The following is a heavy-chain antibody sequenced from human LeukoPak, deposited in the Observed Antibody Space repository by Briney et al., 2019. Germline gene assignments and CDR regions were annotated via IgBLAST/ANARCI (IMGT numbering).Heavy chain of an antibody. V-gene: IGHV4-59*01. CDR3: ARRPMIVVPNDAFDI. D-gene: IGHD3-22*01. Sequence: SETLSLTCTVSGGSISSYYWSWIRQPPGKGLEWIGYIYYSGSTNYNPSLKSRVTISVDTSKNQFSLKLSSVTAADTAVYYCARRPMIVVPNDAFDIWGQGTMVTVSS. CDR2: IYYSGST. J-gene: IGHJ3*02. CDR1: GGSISSYY.